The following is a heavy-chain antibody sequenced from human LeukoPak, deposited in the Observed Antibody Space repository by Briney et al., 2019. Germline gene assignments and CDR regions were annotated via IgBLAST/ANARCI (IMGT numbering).Heavy chain of an antibody. CDR2: ISYDGSNK. CDR3: AKDQYSSSWALGY. CDR1: GFTFSSYG. J-gene: IGHJ4*02. Sequence: GRSLRLSCAASGFTFSSYGMHWVRQAPGKGLEWVAVISYDGSNKYYADSVKGRFTISRDNSKNTLYLQMNSLRAEDTAVYYCAKDQYSSSWALGYWGQGTLVTVSS. D-gene: IGHD6-13*01. V-gene: IGHV3-30*18.